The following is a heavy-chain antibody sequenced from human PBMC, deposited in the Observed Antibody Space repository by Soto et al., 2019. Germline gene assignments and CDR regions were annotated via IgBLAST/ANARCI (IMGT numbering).Heavy chain of an antibody. D-gene: IGHD3-10*01. CDR1: GFTFSSYG. CDR2: IWYDGSNK. Sequence: GGSLRLSCAASGFTFSSYGMHWVRQAPGKGLEWVAVIWYDGSNKYYADSVKGRFTISRDNSKNTLYLQMNSLRAEDTAVYYCARDPVRGVIMGFGENWFDPWGQGTLVTVSS. CDR3: ARDPVRGVIMGFGENWFDP. J-gene: IGHJ5*02. V-gene: IGHV3-33*01.